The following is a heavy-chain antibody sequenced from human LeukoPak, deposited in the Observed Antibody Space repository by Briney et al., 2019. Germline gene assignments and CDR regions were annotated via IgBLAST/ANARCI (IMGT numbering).Heavy chain of an antibody. CDR1: GFTFSSYE. CDR3: ARDNYDSSGPYYFDY. Sequence: PGGSLRLSCAASGFTFSSYEMNWVRQAPGKGLEWVSHISTSGSTIYYADSVKGRFTISRDNARNSLYLQMNSLRAEDTAVYYCARDNYDSSGPYYFDYWGQGTLVTVSS. V-gene: IGHV3-48*03. CDR2: ISTSGSTI. J-gene: IGHJ4*02. D-gene: IGHD3-22*01.